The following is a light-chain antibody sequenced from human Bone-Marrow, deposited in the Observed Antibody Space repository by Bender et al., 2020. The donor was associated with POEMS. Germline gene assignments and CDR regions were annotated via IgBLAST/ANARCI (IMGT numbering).Light chain of an antibody. CDR1: SSDVGSYNR. Sequence: QSALTQPASVSGSPGQSITISCAGSSSDVGSYNRVSWFQQHPGKAPKLLIYDVSNRPSGVSHRFSGSKSGNTASLTISGLQTEDEADYYCSSYTLTSTLVVFGGGTKLTVL. CDR2: DVS. J-gene: IGLJ2*01. CDR3: SSYTLTSTLVV. V-gene: IGLV2-14*03.